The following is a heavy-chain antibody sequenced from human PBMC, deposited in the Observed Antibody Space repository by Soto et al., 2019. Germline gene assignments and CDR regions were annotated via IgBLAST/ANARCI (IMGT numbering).Heavy chain of an antibody. CDR3: ARRGAGYNYDY. J-gene: IGHJ4*02. D-gene: IGHD5-12*01. V-gene: IGHV5-51*01. CDR1: GYSFTSYW. Sequence: GESLKISCKGSGYSFTSYWIGWVRQMPGKGLERMGIIYPGDSDTRYSPSFQGQVTISADKSASTAYLEWSSLRASDTAIYYCARRGAGYNYDYWGQGTLVTVSS. CDR2: IYPGDSDT.